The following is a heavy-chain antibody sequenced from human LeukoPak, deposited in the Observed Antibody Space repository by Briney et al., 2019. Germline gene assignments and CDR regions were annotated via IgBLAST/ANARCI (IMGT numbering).Heavy chain of an antibody. CDR3: ARARQQLYYYYGMDV. CDR1: GFTFGSYS. Sequence: GGSLRLSCAASGFTFGSYSMNWVRQAPGKGLEWVSSISSSRSYIYYADSMKGRFTISGDNAKNSLYLQMNSLRAEDTAVYYCARARQQLYYYYGMDVWGQGTTVTVSS. CDR2: ISSSRSYI. D-gene: IGHD6-13*01. J-gene: IGHJ6*02. V-gene: IGHV3-21*01.